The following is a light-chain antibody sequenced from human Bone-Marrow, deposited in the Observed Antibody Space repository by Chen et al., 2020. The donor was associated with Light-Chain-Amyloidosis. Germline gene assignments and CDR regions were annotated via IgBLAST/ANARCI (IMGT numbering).Light chain of an antibody. CDR1: NIGSTS. J-gene: IGLJ3*02. CDR3: QVWDRSSDRPV. CDR2: DDS. V-gene: IGLV3-21*02. Sequence: SYVLTQPSSVSVAPGQTATIACGGNNIGSTSVHWYQQTPGQAPLLVVYDDSDRPSGIPERCSASNSGNTATLTISRGEAGDEADYYCQVWDRSSDRPVFGGGTKLTVL.